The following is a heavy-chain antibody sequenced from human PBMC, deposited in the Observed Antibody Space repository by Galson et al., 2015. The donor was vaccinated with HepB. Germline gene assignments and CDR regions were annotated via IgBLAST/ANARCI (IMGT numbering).Heavy chain of an antibody. V-gene: IGHV3-33*01. CDR3: ARERGANN. Sequence: SLRLSCAASGFSFSDYGMHWVRQAPGKGLEWVAIIWYDGSEKHYADSVKGRFTISRDNSKKTLYLEMNSLRVEDTAVYYCARERGANNWGQGTLLTVSS. CDR1: GFSFSDYG. J-gene: IGHJ4*02. D-gene: IGHD1-26*01. CDR2: IWYDGSEK.